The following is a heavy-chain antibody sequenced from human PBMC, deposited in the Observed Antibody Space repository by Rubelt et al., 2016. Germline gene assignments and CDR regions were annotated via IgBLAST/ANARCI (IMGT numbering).Heavy chain of an antibody. CDR3: ARHGHPEGYYNSSGYYNYFDY. V-gene: IGHV4-34*01. CDR2: INHSGST. J-gene: IGHJ4*02. Sequence: QVQLQQWGAGLLKPSETLSLTCAVYGGSFSGYYWSWIRQPPGKGLEWIGEINHSGSTNYNPSLKSRVTIAVDTSKNQFSLKLSSVTAADTAVYYCARHGHPEGYYNSSGYYNYFDYWGQGTLVTVSS. CDR1: GGSFSGYY. D-gene: IGHD3-22*01.